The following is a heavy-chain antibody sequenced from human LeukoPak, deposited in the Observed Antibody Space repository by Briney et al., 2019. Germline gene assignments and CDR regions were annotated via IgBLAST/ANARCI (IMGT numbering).Heavy chain of an antibody. D-gene: IGHD3/OR15-3a*01. CDR2: IYYSGNT. Sequence: SETLSLTCTVSGVSISSSNSYWGWIRQPPGKWLEWIGSIYYSGNTYYNASLKSQVSISIDTSKNQFSLRLTSVTAADTAVYYCARQTGSGLFILPGGQGTLVTVSS. J-gene: IGHJ4*02. CDR1: GVSISSSNSY. V-gene: IGHV4-39*01. CDR3: ARQTGSGLFILP.